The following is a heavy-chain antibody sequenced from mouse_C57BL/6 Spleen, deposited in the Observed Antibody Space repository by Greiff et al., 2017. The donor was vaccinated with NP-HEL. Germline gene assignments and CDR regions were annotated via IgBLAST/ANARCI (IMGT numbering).Heavy chain of an antibody. CDR1: GYTFTSYW. CDR3: ARQTTVVRGYFDV. Sequence: QVQLQQSGAELVKPGASVKLSCKASGYTFTSYWMHWVKQRPGQGLEWIGMIHPNSGSTNYNEKFKSKATLTVDKSSSTAYMQLSSLTSEDSAVYYCARQTTVVRGYFDVWGTGTTVTVSS. D-gene: IGHD1-1*01. J-gene: IGHJ1*03. V-gene: IGHV1-64*01. CDR2: IHPNSGST.